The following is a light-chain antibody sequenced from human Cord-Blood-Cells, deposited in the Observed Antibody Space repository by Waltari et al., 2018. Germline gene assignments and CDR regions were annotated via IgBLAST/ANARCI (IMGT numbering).Light chain of an antibody. V-gene: IGKV3-15*01. CDR2: CAS. Sequence: EIVMTQSPATLSVSPGERATLSCRASQSVSSNLAWYQQKPGQAPRLLIYCASTRATGIPARFSGSGSGTEFTLTISSLQSEDFAIYYCQQYNNWPPVTFGGGTKVEIK. CDR3: QQYNNWPPVT. CDR1: QSVSSN. J-gene: IGKJ4*01.